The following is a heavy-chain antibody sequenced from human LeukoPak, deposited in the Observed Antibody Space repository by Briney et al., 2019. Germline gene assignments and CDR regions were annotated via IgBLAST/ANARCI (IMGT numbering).Heavy chain of an antibody. CDR1: GYTFTSYG. CDR3: ARGRSYYDILTGYSLYYYYGMDV. CDR2: ISAYNGNT. J-gene: IGHJ6*02. V-gene: IGHV1-18*01. Sequence: ASVKVSCKASGYTFTSYGISRVRQAPGQGLEWMGWISAYNGNTNYAQKLQGRVTMTTDTFTSTAYMELRSLRSDDTAVYYCARGRSYYDILTGYSLYYYYGMDVWGQGTTVTVSS. D-gene: IGHD3-9*01.